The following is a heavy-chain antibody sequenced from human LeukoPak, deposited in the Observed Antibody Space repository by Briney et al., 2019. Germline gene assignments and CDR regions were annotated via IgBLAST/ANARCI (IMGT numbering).Heavy chain of an antibody. CDR1: GFTFDDYA. CDR2: ISWNSGSI. J-gene: IGHJ4*02. V-gene: IGHV3-9*03. Sequence: GGSLRLSCAASGFTFDDYAMHWVRQAPGKGLEWVSGISWNSGSIGYADSVKGRFTISRDNAKNSLYLQMNSLRAEDMALYYCAKDIRRAPMYYFDYWGQGTLVTVSS. CDR3: AKDIRRAPMYYFDY.